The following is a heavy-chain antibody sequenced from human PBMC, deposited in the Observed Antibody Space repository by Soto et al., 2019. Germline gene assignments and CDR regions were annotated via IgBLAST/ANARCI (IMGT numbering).Heavy chain of an antibody. CDR2: IYYSGST. CDR3: ARGFSGNFPYYFAMDV. CDR1: GGSFTSYY. Sequence: PSETLSLTCTVSGGSFTSYYWNWIRQPPGKGLEWIGYIYYSGSTNYNPSLKSRVTISVDTSKKQFSLKLSSVTAADTAVYYCARGFSGNFPYYFAMDVWGQGTTVT. V-gene: IGHV4-59*01. D-gene: IGHD1-26*01. J-gene: IGHJ6*02.